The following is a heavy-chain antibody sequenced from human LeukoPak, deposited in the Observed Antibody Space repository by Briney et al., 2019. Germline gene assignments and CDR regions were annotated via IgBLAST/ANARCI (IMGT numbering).Heavy chain of an antibody. J-gene: IGHJ4*02. V-gene: IGHV1-24*01. CDR2: FDPEDGET. CDR3: ARGLSRRIQLWLRAQHNRYFDY. CDR1: GYTLTELS. Sequence: GASVKVSCKVSGYTLTELSMHWVRQAPGKGLEWMGGFDPEDGETIYAQKFQGRVTMTRNTSISTAYMELSSLRSEDTAVYYCARGLSRRIQLWLRAQHNRYFDYWGQGTLVTVSS. D-gene: IGHD5-18*01.